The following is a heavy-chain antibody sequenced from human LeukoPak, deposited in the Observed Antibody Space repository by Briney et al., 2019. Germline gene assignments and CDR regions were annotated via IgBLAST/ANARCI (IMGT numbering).Heavy chain of an antibody. CDR1: SDSISSNNYY. CDR2: ITASGTAM. J-gene: IGHJ4*02. D-gene: IGHD1-26*01. V-gene: IGHV3-11*04. CDR3: ASSGSYRFDY. Sequence: LSLTCTVSSDSISSNNYYWGWIRQAPGKGLEWVSHITASGTAMFYADSVKGRFAISRDNAKNSLYLQMNSLRDEDTAVNYCASSGSYRFDYWGQGTLVTVSS.